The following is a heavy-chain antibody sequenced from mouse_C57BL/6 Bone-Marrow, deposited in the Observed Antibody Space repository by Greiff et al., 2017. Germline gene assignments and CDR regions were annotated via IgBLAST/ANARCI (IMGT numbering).Heavy chain of an antibody. CDR2: IHPNSGST. CDR3: AREGLYYSNYGDY. V-gene: IGHV1-64*01. J-gene: IGHJ2*01. CDR1: GYTFTSYW. Sequence: QVQLQQPGAELVKPGASVKLSCKASGYTFTSYWMHWVKQRPGQGLEWIGMIHPNSGSTNYNEKFKSKATLTVDKSSSTAYMQLSSLTSEDSAVYYCAREGLYYSNYGDYWGLGTTLTVSS. D-gene: IGHD2-5*01.